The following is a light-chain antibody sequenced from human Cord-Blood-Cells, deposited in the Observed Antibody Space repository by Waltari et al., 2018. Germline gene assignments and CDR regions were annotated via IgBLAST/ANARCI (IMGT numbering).Light chain of an antibody. V-gene: IGKV1-39*01. CDR1: QSISSY. J-gene: IGKJ3*01. Sequence: DIQMTQSPSSLSASVGARVTITCRASQSISSYVNWDQQKPGKAPKPLIYAASSLQSGVASRFSGSGSGTDCTLSISGLQPEDVATYYCQQSYSTLVTVGPGTKVDIK. CDR3: QQSYSTLVT. CDR2: AAS.